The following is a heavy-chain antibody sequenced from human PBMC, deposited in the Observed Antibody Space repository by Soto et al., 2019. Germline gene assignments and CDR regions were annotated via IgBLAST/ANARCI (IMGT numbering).Heavy chain of an antibody. J-gene: IGHJ5*02. CDR3: ARIRRVTMIVGEYNWFDP. CDR1: GFSLSNARMG. CDR2: IFSNDEK. Sequence: QVTLKESGPVLVKPTETLTLTCTVSGFSLSNARMGVSWIRQPPGKALEWLAHIFSNDEKSYSTSLKSRLTISKDTSKSQVVLTMTNMDPVDTATYYCARIRRVTMIVGEYNWFDPWGQGTLVTVSS. V-gene: IGHV2-26*01. D-gene: IGHD3-22*01.